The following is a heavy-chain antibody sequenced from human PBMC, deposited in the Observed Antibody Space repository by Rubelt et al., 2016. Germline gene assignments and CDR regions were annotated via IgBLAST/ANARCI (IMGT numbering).Heavy chain of an antibody. D-gene: IGHD2-8*01. J-gene: IGHJ6*02. Sequence: QVQLQESGPGLVKPSETLSLTCTVSGGSISSYYWSWIRQPPGKGLEWIGYIYYSGSTNYNPSLKSRVTISVDTSKNQFSLRLSSATAADTAVYYCARGNGYYGMDVWGQGTTVTVSS. CDR2: IYYSGST. V-gene: IGHV4-59*01. CDR1: GGSISSYY. CDR3: ARGNGYYGMDV.